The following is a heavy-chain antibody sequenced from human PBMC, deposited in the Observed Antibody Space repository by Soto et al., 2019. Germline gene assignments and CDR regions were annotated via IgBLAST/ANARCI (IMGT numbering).Heavy chain of an antibody. J-gene: IGHJ4*02. CDR2: IFSNDEK. D-gene: IGHD1-26*01. CDR1: GFSLSNARMG. CDR3: ARNGRXVXARPLYY. V-gene: IGHV2-26*01. Sequence: QVTLKESGPVLVKPTETLTLTCTVSGFSLSNARMGVSWIRQPPGKALEWLAHIFSNDEKSYSTSLKSRLTTFKXTXISQVVLTMTNMDPVDTATYYCARNGRXVXARPLYYWGQGTLVTVSS.